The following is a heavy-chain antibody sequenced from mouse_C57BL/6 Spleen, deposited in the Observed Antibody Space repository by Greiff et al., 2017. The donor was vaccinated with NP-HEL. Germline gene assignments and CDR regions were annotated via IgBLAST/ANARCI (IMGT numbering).Heavy chain of an antibody. V-gene: IGHV1-62-2*01. CDR1: GYTFTEYT. Sequence: VKLMESGAELVKPGASVKLSCKASGYTFTEYTIHWVKQRSGQGLAWIGWFYPGSGSIKYNEKFKDKATLTSDKSSSTVYMELSRLTSEDTAVYFCARHEDWIYYGNPWFAYWGQGTLVTVSA. J-gene: IGHJ3*01. CDR2: FYPGSGSI. D-gene: IGHD2-1*01. CDR3: ARHEDWIYYGNPWFAY.